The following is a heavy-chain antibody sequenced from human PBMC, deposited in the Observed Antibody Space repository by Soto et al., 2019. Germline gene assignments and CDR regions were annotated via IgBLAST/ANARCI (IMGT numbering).Heavy chain of an antibody. V-gene: IGHV5-51*01. CDR2: INPADSDI. CDR1: GYSLTSNW. CDR3: ARHQRDDASRKIDC. D-gene: IGHD3-16*01. Sequence: GESLKISCQGSGYSLTSNWIGWVRQMPGKGLEWMGIINPADSDIKYSPSFQGQVTISADKSIGTAYLQWSSLKASDTAMYYCARHQRDDASRKIDCWGQGTLVTVSS. J-gene: IGHJ4*02.